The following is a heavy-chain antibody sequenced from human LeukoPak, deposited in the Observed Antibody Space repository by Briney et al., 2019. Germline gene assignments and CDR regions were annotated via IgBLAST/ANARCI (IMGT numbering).Heavy chain of an antibody. CDR3: AKDRGGYKGFDH. J-gene: IGHJ4*02. CDR2: INWDGDYT. CDR1: GFTFSSSW. V-gene: IGHV3-43*01. D-gene: IGHD5-24*01. Sequence: PGGSLRLSCAASGFTFSSSWMYWVRQAPGKGLEWVSLINWDGDYTSYSDSLKGRFTVSRDNSKSSLYLQMNSLRTEDTAVYYCAKDRGGYKGFDHWGQGTLVTVS.